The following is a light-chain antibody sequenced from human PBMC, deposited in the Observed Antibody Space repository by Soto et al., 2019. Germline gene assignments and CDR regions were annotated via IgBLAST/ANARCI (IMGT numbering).Light chain of an antibody. V-gene: IGLV2-14*01. CDR1: SGDVGGYNY. Sequence: HSALTQPASVSGSPGQSITISCTGTSGDVGGYNYISWYQQHPGKAPKLMIYEVSDRPSGVSNRFSGSKSGNSASLTISGLQAEDEADYYCTSYTTSTTLSFVFGTGTKVTVL. CDR2: EVS. J-gene: IGLJ1*01. CDR3: TSYTTSTTLSFV.